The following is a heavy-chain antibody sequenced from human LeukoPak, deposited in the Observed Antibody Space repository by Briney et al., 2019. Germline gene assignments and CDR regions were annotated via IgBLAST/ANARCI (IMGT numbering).Heavy chain of an antibody. CDR1: GYTFTGYY. CDR3: ARYYYDSSGSFHY. J-gene: IGHJ4*02. CDR2: INPNSGDT. Sequence: ASVKVSCKASGYTFTGYYMHWVRQAPGQGLEWMGWINPNSGDTNYAQKFQGRDTMTRDTSISTAYMELSRLRSDDTAVYYCARYYYDSSGSFHYWGQGTLVTVSS. V-gene: IGHV1-2*02. D-gene: IGHD3-22*01.